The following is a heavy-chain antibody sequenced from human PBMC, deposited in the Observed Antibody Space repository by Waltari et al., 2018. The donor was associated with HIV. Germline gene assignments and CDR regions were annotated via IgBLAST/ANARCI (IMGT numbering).Heavy chain of an antibody. D-gene: IGHD3-10*01. Sequence: QVQLQESGPGLVKPSQTLSLTCTVSSGSITSGNHYWSWIRQPAGKGLEWIGRVYTSGSTNYNPSLKNRVTISIDTSRNQFSLRLSSVAAADTAVYYCARALDYYESGSFPLWFFDVWGRGTLVTVSS. V-gene: IGHV4-61*02. CDR1: SGSITSGNHY. CDR2: VYTSGST. J-gene: IGHJ2*01. CDR3: ARALDYYESGSFPLWFFDV.